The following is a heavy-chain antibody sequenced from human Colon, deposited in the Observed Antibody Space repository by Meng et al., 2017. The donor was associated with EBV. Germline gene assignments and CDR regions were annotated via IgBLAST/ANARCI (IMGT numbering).Heavy chain of an antibody. Sequence: QLLLRGSGPGLVKPSETLSLTCTVSGGSISSNGYYWDWVRQPPGKGLEWIGAIYHSGSTSYNPSLQSRVTMFVDTSKNQFSLMLTSVTATDTAVYYCARRRGGSGRDCWGQGTLVTVSS. J-gene: IGHJ4*02. V-gene: IGHV4-39*01. D-gene: IGHD3-10*01. CDR1: GGSISSNGYY. CDR2: IYHSGST. CDR3: ARRRGGSGRDC.